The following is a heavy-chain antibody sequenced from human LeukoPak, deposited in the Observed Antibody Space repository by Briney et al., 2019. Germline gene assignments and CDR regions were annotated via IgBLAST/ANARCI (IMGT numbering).Heavy chain of an antibody. J-gene: IGHJ3*02. CDR3: AAHDFWSGIRVGLAFDI. V-gene: IGHV4-59*12. D-gene: IGHD3-3*01. CDR2: ISYSGST. CDR1: GGSISSYY. Sequence: SETLSLTCTVSGGSISSYYWSWIRQPPGKGLEWIGFISYSGSTNYNPSLKSRVTISVDTSKNQFSLKLSSVTAADTAVYYCAAHDFWSGIRVGLAFDIWGQGTMVTVSS.